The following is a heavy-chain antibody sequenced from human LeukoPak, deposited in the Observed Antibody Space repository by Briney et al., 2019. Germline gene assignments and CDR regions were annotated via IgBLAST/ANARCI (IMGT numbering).Heavy chain of an antibody. Sequence: ASVKVSCKASEYSFVSYYIHWVRQAPGEGLEWVGLIYPHDGTTNYAQKFQGRVTMTVDRSTTTFYMELSSLTSEDTAVYYCTRDWPHNWFDPWGQGTLVTVSP. J-gene: IGHJ5*02. V-gene: IGHV1-46*01. CDR1: EYSFVSYY. CDR3: TRDWPHNWFDP. CDR2: IYPHDGTT.